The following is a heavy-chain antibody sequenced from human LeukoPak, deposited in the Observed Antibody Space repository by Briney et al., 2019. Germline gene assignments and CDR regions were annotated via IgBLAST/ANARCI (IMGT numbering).Heavy chain of an antibody. J-gene: IGHJ4*01. D-gene: IGHD2-2*01. CDR2: IRYDGSDK. V-gene: IGHV3-30*02. Sequence: GGSLRLSCAASGFIFSSYGMHWVRQAPGKGLEWVTFIRYDGSDKYYVDSVNGRFTISRDNSKNTVYLQMNSLRAEDTAVYYCAKDRERRLTSTSCSFDSWGHGTLVTVSS. CDR1: GFIFSSYG. CDR3: AKDRERRLTSTSCSFDS.